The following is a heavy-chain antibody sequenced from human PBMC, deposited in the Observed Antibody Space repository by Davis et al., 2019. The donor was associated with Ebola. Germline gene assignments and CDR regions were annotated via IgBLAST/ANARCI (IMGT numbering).Heavy chain of an antibody. CDR2: ISYDGTSK. D-gene: IGHD3-10*01. CDR1: GFTFSSYT. CDR3: ARDSQTYFYGSGSENYYYGMDV. Sequence: GGSLRLSCAASGFTFSSYTMHWVRQAPGKGLEWVAVISYDGTSKYSADSVKGRFTISRDNSRNTLYLQMNSLRPEDTAVYYCARDSQTYFYGSGSENYYYGMDVWGKGTTVTVSS. J-gene: IGHJ6*04. V-gene: IGHV3-30-3*01.